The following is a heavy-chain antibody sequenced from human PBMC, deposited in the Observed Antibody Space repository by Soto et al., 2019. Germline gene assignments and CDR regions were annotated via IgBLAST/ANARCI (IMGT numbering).Heavy chain of an antibody. CDR2: ISWNSGSI. CDR1: GFNFDDYA. V-gene: IGHV3-9*01. J-gene: IGHJ6*02. Sequence: GGSLRLSCAASGFNFDDYAMHWVRQAPGKGLEWVSGISWNSGSIGYAVSVKGRFTISRDNAKNPLYLQMNSLRAEDTAVYYCAKGAGYYYYYGMDVWGQGTTVTVSS. CDR3: AKGAGYYYYYGMDV.